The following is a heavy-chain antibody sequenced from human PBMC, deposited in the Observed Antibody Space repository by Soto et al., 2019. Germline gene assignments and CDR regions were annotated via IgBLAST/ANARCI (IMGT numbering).Heavy chain of an antibody. CDR2: IIPIFGTA. V-gene: IGHV1-69*01. CDR3: ARRREKGIGSYYFDY. CDR1: GGTFSSYA. J-gene: IGHJ4*02. D-gene: IGHD1-26*01. Sequence: QVQLVQSGAEVKKPGSSVKVSCKAPGGTFSSYAISWVRQAPGQGLEWMGGIIPIFGTANYAQKFQGRVTITADESTSTAYMELSSLRSEDTAVYYCARRREKGIGSYYFDYWGQGTLVTVSS.